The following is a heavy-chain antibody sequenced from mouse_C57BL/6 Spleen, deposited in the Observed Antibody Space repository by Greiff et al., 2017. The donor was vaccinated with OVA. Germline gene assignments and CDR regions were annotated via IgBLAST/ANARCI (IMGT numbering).Heavy chain of an antibody. CDR3: TTPTYYDV. D-gene: IGHD2-10*01. CDR2: IDPENGDT. J-gene: IGHJ1*03. V-gene: IGHV14-4*01. Sequence: VQLKESGAELVRPGASVKLSCTASGFNIKDDYMHWVKQRPEQGLEWIGWIDPENGDTEYASKFQGKATITADTSSNTAYLQLSSLTSEDTAVYYCTTPTYYDVWGTGTTVTVSS. CDR1: GFNIKDDY.